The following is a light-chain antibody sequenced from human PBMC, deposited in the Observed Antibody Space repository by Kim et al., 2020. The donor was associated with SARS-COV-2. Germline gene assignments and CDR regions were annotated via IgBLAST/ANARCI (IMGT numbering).Light chain of an antibody. CDR1: QSVTSDY. Sequence: EVLLTQSPGTLSLSPGERATLSCRASQSVTSDYLAWYQQKPGQAPRLLIHGSSSRASGIPDRFTGSGSGTDFTLTISRLEPEDFALYYCQQYGRSPITFGGGTKVDIK. V-gene: IGKV3-20*01. J-gene: IGKJ4*01. CDR2: GSS. CDR3: QQYGRSPIT.